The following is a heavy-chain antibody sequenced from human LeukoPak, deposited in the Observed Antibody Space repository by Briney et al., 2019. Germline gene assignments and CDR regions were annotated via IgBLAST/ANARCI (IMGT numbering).Heavy chain of an antibody. Sequence: GRSLRLSCAASGFTFDDYAMHWVRQAPGKGLEWVSGISWNSGSIGYADSVKGRFTISRDNAKNSLYLQMNSLRAEDTAVYYCARSRAIPYFDYWGQGTLVTVSS. CDR1: GFTFDDYA. J-gene: IGHJ4*02. D-gene: IGHD2-2*02. CDR3: ARSRAIPYFDY. V-gene: IGHV3-9*01. CDR2: ISWNSGSI.